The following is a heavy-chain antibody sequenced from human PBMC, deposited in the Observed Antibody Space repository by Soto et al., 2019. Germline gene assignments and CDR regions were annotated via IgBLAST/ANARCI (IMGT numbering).Heavy chain of an antibody. V-gene: IGHV1-69*02. J-gene: IGHJ5*02. Sequence: SVKVSCKASGGAFSSYTISWVRQAPGQGLEWMGRIIPILGIANYAQKFQGRVTITADKSTSTVYMELSSLKSEDTAVYYCAPSVIVATGTLNWFEPWGQGTLVTVS. D-gene: IGHD6-13*01. CDR1: GGAFSSYT. CDR2: IIPILGIA. CDR3: APSVIVATGTLNWFEP.